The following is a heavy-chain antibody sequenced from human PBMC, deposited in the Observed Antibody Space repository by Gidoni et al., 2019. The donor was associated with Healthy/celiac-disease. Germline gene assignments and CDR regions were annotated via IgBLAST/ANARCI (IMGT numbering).Heavy chain of an antibody. Sequence: QVQLQASGPGLVKPSATLSLTCTFSGGSISSYYWSWIRQPARKRLEWIGRIYTSGSTNYNPSLKSRVIMSVEKSKNQFSLQLSSVTAADTAVYYCARDSCSSTSCYIGWYFDLWGRGTLVTVSS. CDR3: ARDSCSSTSCYIGWYFDL. D-gene: IGHD2-2*02. CDR2: IYTSGST. V-gene: IGHV4-4*07. CDR1: GGSISSYY. J-gene: IGHJ2*01.